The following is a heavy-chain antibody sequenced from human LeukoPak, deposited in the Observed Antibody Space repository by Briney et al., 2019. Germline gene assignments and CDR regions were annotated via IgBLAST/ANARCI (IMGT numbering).Heavy chain of an antibody. V-gene: IGHV1-69*01. CDR3: ARVMEYSGSYSPDAFDI. D-gene: IGHD1-26*01. CDR2: IIPIFGTA. Sequence: SVKVSCKASGGTFSSYAISWVRQAPGQGLEWMGGIIPIFGTADYAQKFQGRVTITADESTSTAYMELSSLRSEDTAVYYCARVMEYSGSYSPDAFDIWGQGTMVTVSS. J-gene: IGHJ3*02. CDR1: GGTFSSYA.